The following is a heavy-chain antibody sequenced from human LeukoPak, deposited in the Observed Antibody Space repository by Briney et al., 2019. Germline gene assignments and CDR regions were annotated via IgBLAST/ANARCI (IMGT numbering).Heavy chain of an antibody. CDR2: ISDSGGIT. V-gene: IGHV3-23*01. Sequence: PGGPLRLSCAASGFTFKNYAMTWVRQAPGKGLEWVSTISDSGGITYYADSVKGRFTISKDNSENRLSLQMDSLRAEDTAVYFCAKDTTAWWYHRAYMNVWGKGTTVTVSS. D-gene: IGHD2-15*01. CDR1: GFTFKNYA. CDR3: AKDTTAWWYHRAYMNV. J-gene: IGHJ6*03.